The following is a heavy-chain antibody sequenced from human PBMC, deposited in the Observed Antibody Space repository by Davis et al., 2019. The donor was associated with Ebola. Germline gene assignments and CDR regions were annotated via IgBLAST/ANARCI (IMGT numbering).Heavy chain of an antibody. CDR1: GGSFSGYY. Sequence: SQTLSLTCAVYGGSFSGYYWSWIRQPPGKGLEWIGEINHSGSTNYNPSLKSRVTISVDTSKNQFSLKLSSVTAADTAVYYCARGREEYCSGGSCYVDYWGQGTLVTVSS. CDR2: INHSGST. J-gene: IGHJ4*02. CDR3: ARGREEYCSGGSCYVDY. V-gene: IGHV4-34*01. D-gene: IGHD2-15*01.